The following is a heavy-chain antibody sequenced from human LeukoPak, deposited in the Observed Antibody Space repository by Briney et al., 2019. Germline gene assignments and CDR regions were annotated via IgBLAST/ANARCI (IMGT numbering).Heavy chain of an antibody. J-gene: IGHJ4*02. CDR1: GFTFSSYR. V-gene: IGHV3-74*01. CDR2: INSDGSST. D-gene: IGHD6-19*01. CDR3: ARIGYSNGWYYFDY. Sequence: GGSLRLSCAASGFTFSSYRRHWVRQAPGKGLVWVSRINSDGSSTDYADSVKGRFTISRDNAKNTLYLQMNSLRAEDTAVYYCARIGYSNGWYYFDYWGQGTLVTVSS.